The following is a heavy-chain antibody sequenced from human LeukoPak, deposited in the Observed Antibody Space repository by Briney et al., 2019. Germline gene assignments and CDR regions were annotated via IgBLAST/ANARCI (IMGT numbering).Heavy chain of an antibody. CDR2: INHSGST. CDR1: GGSSSGYY. V-gene: IGHV4-34*01. Sequence: PSETLSLTCAVYGGSSSGYYWSWIRQPPGKGLEWIGEINHSGSTNYNPSLKSRVTISVDTSKNQFSLKLSSVTAADTAVYYCARGGMVTFFDAFDIWGQGTMVTVSS. J-gene: IGHJ3*02. D-gene: IGHD2-21*02. CDR3: ARGGMVTFFDAFDI.